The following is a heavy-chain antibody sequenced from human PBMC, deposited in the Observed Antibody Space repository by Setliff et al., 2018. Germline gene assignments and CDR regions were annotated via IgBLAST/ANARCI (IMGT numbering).Heavy chain of an antibody. CDR3: AKDAGLMSSGYYPLYFDY. CDR1: GFTFSSYG. J-gene: IGHJ4*02. CDR2: IRYDGSNK. Sequence: PGGSLRLSCAASGFTFSSYGMHWVRQAPGKGLEWVAFIRYDGSNKYYADSVKGRFTIPRDNSKNTLYLQMNSLRAEDTAVYYCAKDAGLMSSGYYPLYFDYWGQGTLVTVSS. V-gene: IGHV3-30*02. D-gene: IGHD3-22*01.